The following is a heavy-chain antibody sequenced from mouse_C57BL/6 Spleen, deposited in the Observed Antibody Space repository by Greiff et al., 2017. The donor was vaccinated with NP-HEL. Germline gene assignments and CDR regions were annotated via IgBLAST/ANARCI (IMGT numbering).Heavy chain of an antibody. Sequence: EVQRVESGGGLVQPGGSLSLSCAASGFTFTDYYMSWVRQPPGKALEWLGFIRNKANGYTTEYSASVKGRFTISRDNSQSILYLQMNALRAEDSATYYCARSPWYAMDYWGQGTSVTVSS. CDR1: GFTFTDYY. J-gene: IGHJ4*01. CDR2: IRNKANGYTT. V-gene: IGHV7-3*01. CDR3: ARSPWYAMDY.